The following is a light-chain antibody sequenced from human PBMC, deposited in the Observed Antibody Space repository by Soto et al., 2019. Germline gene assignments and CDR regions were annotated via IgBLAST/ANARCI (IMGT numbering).Light chain of an antibody. Sequence: AIQMTQSPSSLSASVGDRVTITCRASQGIRNDLGWYQQKPGKAPKLLIYAASSLQSGVPSRFSGSGSGTDFALTISSLQREDFATYFCLQDYNYPRTFGQGTKVEIK. CDR2: AAS. CDR3: LQDYNYPRT. J-gene: IGKJ1*01. V-gene: IGKV1-6*01. CDR1: QGIRND.